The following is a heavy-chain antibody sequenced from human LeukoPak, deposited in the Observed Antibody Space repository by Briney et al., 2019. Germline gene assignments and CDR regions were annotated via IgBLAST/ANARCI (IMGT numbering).Heavy chain of an antibody. Sequence: SATLLSISTAFGGSTSGYYWSWIRQHAGKGLEGIGRVHSGDNSHSIPSLKTRLAMSLDTSTHRFSLKLTSVTAADTAVYYCARGGAHSPSHDYFYQFMDVWGKGTTVTVSS. V-gene: IGHV4-4*07. D-gene: IGHD6-13*01. CDR1: GGSTSGYY. CDR2: VHSGDNS. CDR3: ARGGAHSPSHDYFYQFMDV. J-gene: IGHJ6*03.